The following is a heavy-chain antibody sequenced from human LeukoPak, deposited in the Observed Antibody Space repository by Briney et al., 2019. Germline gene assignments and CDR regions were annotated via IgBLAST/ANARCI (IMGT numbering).Heavy chain of an antibody. Sequence: PGGCLRLSCAASGFTFSIYAMNWVRQAPGKGLEWVLGIRASGDNTFYADSVKGRFTTSRDNSKNTQYLQMNSLRAEDTALYYCAKPTIAVAATAWIDAYDIWGQGTMVTVSS. CDR3: AKPTIAVAATAWIDAYDI. CDR2: IRASGDNT. J-gene: IGHJ3*02. CDR1: GFTFSIYA. D-gene: IGHD6-19*01. V-gene: IGHV3-23*01.